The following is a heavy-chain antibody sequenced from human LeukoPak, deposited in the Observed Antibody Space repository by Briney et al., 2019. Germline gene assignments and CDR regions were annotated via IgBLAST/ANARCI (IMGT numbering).Heavy chain of an antibody. V-gene: IGHV1-2*02. D-gene: IGHD1-1*01. J-gene: IGHJ5*02. CDR3: ARSGGRGTGNWFDP. CDR2: INPNSGGT. Sequence: ASVKASCKASGYTFTGYYMHWVRQAPGQGLEWMGWINPNSGGTNYAQKFQGRVTMTRDTSISTAYMELSRLRSDDTAVYYCARSGGRGTGNWFDPWGQGTLVTVSS. CDR1: GYTFTGYY.